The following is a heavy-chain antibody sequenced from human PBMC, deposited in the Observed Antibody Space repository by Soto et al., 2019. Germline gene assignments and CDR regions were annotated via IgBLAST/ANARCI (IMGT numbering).Heavy chain of an antibody. CDR3: ARIESVHSLLGDYYYYYMDV. CDR2: IDWDDDK. J-gene: IGHJ6*03. CDR1: GFSLSTSGMC. V-gene: IGHV2-70*11. D-gene: IGHD2-8*02. Sequence: GSGPTLVNPTQTLTLTCTFSGFSLSTSGMCVSWIRQPPGKALEWLARIDWDDDKYYSTSLKTRLTISKDTSKNQVVLTMTNMDPVDTATYYCARIESVHSLLGDYYYYYMDVWGKGTTVTVSS.